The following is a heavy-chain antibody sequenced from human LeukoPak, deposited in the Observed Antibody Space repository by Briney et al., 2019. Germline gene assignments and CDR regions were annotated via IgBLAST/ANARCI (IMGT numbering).Heavy chain of an antibody. Sequence: SETLSLTCTVSGVSISGYYWSWIRQPAGKGLEWIGRIYTSGSTNTNYNPSLKSRVTMSVDTSKNQFSLKLSSVTAADTAVYYCARAVGGDGSGSLWGPGTLVTVSS. D-gene: IGHD3-10*01. CDR2: IYTSGSTNT. J-gene: IGHJ4*02. CDR1: GVSISGYY. V-gene: IGHV4-4*07. CDR3: ARAVGGDGSGSL.